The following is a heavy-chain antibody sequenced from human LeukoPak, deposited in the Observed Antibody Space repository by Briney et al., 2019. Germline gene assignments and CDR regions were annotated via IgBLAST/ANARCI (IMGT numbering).Heavy chain of an antibody. CDR2: INPNSGGT. CDR1: GYTFTGYY. D-gene: IGHD3-3*01. V-gene: IGHV1-2*02. Sequence: ASVKVSCKASGYTFTGYYMHWVRQAPVQGLEWMGWINPNSGGTNYAQKFQGRVTMTRDTSISTAYMELSRLRSDDTAVYYCARNGVADNWFDPWGQGTLVTVSS. CDR3: ARNGVADNWFDP. J-gene: IGHJ5*02.